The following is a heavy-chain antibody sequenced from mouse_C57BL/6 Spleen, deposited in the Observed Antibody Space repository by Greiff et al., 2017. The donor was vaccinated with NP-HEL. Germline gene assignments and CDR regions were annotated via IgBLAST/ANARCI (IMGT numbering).Heavy chain of an antibody. CDR3: ARHDRGSYYFDY. J-gene: IGHJ2*01. Sequence: EVMLVESGGGLVQPGGSLKLSCAASGFTFSDYYMYWVRQTPEKRLEWVAYISNGGGSTYYPDTVKGRFTISRDNAKNTLYLQMSRLKSEDTAMYYCARHDRGSYYFDYWGQGTTLTVSS. CDR1: GFTFSDYY. V-gene: IGHV5-12*01. CDR2: ISNGGGST.